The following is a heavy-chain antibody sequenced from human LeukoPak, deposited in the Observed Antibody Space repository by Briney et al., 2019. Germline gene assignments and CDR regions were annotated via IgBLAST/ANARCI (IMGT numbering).Heavy chain of an antibody. CDR3: ARAVSGGLDY. CDR2: IYHSGST. V-gene: IGHV4-39*07. CDR1: GGSISSSSYY. Sequence: PSETPSLTCTVSGGSISSSSYYWGWIRQSPGKGMERIGIIYHSGSTYYNPSLKSRVTISVDTSKNQFSLKLSSVTAADTAVYYCARAVSGGLDYWGQGTLVTVSS. D-gene: IGHD1-26*01. J-gene: IGHJ4*02.